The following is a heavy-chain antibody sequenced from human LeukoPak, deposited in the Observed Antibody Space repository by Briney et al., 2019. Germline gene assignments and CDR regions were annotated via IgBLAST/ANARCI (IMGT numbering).Heavy chain of an antibody. CDR2: ITGSGGST. Sequence: PGGSLRLSCAASGLTFIAYAMSWVRQAPGKGLEWVSAITGSGGSTNSADSVKGRFTISRDNSKNTLYLQMNSLRAEDAAVYYCAKTPKGDSSGYAEYFQHWGQGTLVTVSS. J-gene: IGHJ1*01. V-gene: IGHV3-23*01. CDR3: AKTPKGDSSGYAEYFQH. CDR1: GLTFIAYA. D-gene: IGHD3-22*01.